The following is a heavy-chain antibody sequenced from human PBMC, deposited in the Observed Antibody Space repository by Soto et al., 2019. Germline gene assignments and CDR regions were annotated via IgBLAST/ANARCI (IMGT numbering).Heavy chain of an antibody. Sequence: GGSLRLSCAASGFTFSSYSMNWVRQAPGKGLEWVSSISSSSSYIYYADSVKGRFTISRDNTKNSLYLQMNSLRAEDTAVYYCARGRDYYDFWSGYKDDFDIWGQGTMVTVSS. V-gene: IGHV3-21*01. CDR2: ISSSSSYI. D-gene: IGHD3-3*01. CDR1: GFTFSSYS. CDR3: ARGRDYYDFWSGYKDDFDI. J-gene: IGHJ3*02.